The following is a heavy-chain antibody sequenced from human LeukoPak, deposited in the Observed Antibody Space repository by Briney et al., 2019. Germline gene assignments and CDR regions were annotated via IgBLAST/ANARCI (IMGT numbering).Heavy chain of an antibody. D-gene: IGHD7-27*01. CDR1: GGSFSGYY. CDR3: ARTVLGFYPFDY. Sequence: SETLSLTCAVYGGSFSGYYWSWIRQPPGKGLEWIGEINHSGTNYNPSLKSRVTISVDTSKNQFSLKLSSVIAADTAVYYCARTVLGFYPFDYWGQGTLVTVSS. J-gene: IGHJ4*02. V-gene: IGHV4-34*01. CDR2: INHSGT.